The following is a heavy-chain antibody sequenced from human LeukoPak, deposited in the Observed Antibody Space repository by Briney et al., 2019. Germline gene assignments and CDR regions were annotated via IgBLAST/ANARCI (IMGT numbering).Heavy chain of an antibody. J-gene: IGHJ4*02. CDR3: AKDFRGGYCSGGSCYSRFDY. CDR1: GGSISSGGYY. V-gene: IGHV4-31*03. CDR2: IYCSGST. D-gene: IGHD2-15*01. Sequence: SQTLSLTCTVSGGSISSGGYYWSWIRQHPGKGLEWIGYIYCSGSTYYNPSLKSRITMSVDTSKNQFSLKLSSVTAADTAVYYCAKDFRGGYCSGGSCYSRFDYWGQGTLVTVSS.